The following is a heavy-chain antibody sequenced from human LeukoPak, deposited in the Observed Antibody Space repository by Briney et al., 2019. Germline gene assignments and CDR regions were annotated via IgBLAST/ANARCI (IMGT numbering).Heavy chain of an antibody. D-gene: IGHD6-19*01. V-gene: IGHV4-34*01. J-gene: IGHJ6*03. Sequence: SETLSLTCTVFGGSFTDYFWTWIRHSPGKGLEWIGEINHYTGDSKYNPSLNSRVSISLEKSKNQLSLELRSVTAADAAFYFCAREASSDPRLSSYFLDVWGEGTAVTVSS. CDR2: INHYTGDS. CDR1: GGSFTDYF. CDR3: AREASSDPRLSSYFLDV.